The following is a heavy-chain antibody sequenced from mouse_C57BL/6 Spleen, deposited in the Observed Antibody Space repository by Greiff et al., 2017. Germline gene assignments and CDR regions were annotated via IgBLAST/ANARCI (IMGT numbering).Heavy chain of an antibody. CDR3: ARGQYYGSSDDAMDY. Sequence: QVQLQQPGAELVKPGASVKLSCKASGYTFTSYWMHWVKQRPGQGLEWIGMIHPNSGSTNYNEKFKSKATLAVDKSSSTAYMQLSSLTSEDSAVYYCARGQYYGSSDDAMDYWGQGTSVTVSS. CDR2: IHPNSGST. CDR1: GYTFTSYW. D-gene: IGHD1-1*01. J-gene: IGHJ4*01. V-gene: IGHV1-64*01.